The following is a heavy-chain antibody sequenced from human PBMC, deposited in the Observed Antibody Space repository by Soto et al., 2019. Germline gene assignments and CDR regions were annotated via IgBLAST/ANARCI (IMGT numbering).Heavy chain of an antibody. Sequence: QVQLQESGPGLVKPSETLSLSCTVSNGSISNYYGSWIRQPPGKGMEWIGYVHHSWGSFYNPALQSRVAISLDTTKSQFSLKLTAGTATDTAGYYGARQGVGALHGLVDVWGQGITVTVSS. CDR3: ARQGVGALHGLVDV. J-gene: IGHJ6*02. CDR2: VHHSWGS. CDR1: NGSISNYY. D-gene: IGHD1-26*01. V-gene: IGHV4-59*08.